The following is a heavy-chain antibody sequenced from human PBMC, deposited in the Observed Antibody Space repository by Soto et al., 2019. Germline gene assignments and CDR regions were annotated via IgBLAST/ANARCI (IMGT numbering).Heavy chain of an antibody. CDR2: ISGSGGST. D-gene: IGHD6-13*01. Sequence: GGSLRLSCAASGFTFSSYAMSWVRQAPGKGLEWVSAISGSGGSTYYADSVKGRFTISRDNSKNTLYLQMHSLRAEDTAVYYCATNRGDSSSSAGPGYSSSWYFDYWGQGTLVTVSS. CDR1: GFTFSSYA. CDR3: ATNRGDSSSSAGPGYSSSWYFDY. V-gene: IGHV3-23*01. J-gene: IGHJ4*02.